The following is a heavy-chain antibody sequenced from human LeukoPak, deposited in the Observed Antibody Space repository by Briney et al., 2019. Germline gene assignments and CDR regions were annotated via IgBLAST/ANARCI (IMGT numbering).Heavy chain of an antibody. CDR2: FDPEDGET. CDR3: ATTGGLWFGESVDY. CDR1: GYTLTELS. Sequence: GASVKVSCKVSGYTLTELSMHWVRQAPGKGLEWMGGFDPEDGETIYAQKFQGRVTMTEDTSTDTAYMELSSLRSEDTAVYYRATTGGLWFGESVDYWGQGTLVTVSS. V-gene: IGHV1-24*01. J-gene: IGHJ4*02. D-gene: IGHD3-10*01.